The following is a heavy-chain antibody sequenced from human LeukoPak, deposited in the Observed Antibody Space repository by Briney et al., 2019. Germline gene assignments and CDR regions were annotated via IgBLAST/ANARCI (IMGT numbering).Heavy chain of an antibody. CDR2: IYYSGST. J-gene: IGHJ4*02. CDR1: GGSISSSSYY. V-gene: IGHV4-39*07. D-gene: IGHD4/OR15-4a*01. Sequence: PSETLSLTCTVSGGSISSSSYYWGWIRQPPGKGLEWIGSIYYSGSTYYNPSLKSRVTISVDTSKNQFSLKLSSVTAADTAVYYCARPLWWGYFDYWGQGTLVTVSS. CDR3: ARPLWWGYFDY.